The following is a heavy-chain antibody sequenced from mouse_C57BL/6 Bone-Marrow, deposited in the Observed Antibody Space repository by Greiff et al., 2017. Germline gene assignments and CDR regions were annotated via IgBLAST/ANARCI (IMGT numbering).Heavy chain of an antibody. CDR3: AKTEGDNYYAMDY. CDR2: IWRGGST. V-gene: IGHV2-5*01. CDR1: GFSLTSYG. J-gene: IGHJ4*01. D-gene: IGHD2-13*01. Sequence: VKLVESGPGLVQPSQSLSITCTVSGFSLTSYGVHWVRQSPGKGLEWLGVIWRGGSTDYNAAFMSRLSITKDNSKSQVFFKMNSLQADDTAIYYCAKTEGDNYYAMDYWGQGTSVTVSS.